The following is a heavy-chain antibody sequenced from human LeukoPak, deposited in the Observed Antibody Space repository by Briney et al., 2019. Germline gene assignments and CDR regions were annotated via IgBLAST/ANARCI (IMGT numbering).Heavy chain of an antibody. V-gene: IGHV3-20*01. D-gene: IGHD5/OR15-5a*01. CDR2: INWNGGST. CDR1: GFTFSNYA. Sequence: GGSLRLSCAASGFTFSNYAMSWVRQSPGKGLEWVSGINWNGGSTFYADSVKGRFTIVRDNAKNSLYLQINRLRAEHTALYPCAKVCVEGSTVNWFDPWGQGTLVTVSS. J-gene: IGHJ5*02. CDR3: AKVCVEGSTVNWFDP.